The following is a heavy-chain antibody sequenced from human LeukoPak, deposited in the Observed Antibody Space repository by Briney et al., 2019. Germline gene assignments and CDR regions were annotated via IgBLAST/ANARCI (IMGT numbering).Heavy chain of an antibody. Sequence: PSETLSLTCTVSGGSISSSSYYWGWIRQPPGKGLEWIVSIYYSGSTYYNPSLKSRVTISVETSKNQFSLKLSSVTAADTAVYYCAGPSPMTTVTTNDYWGQGTLVTVSS. CDR3: AGPSPMTTVTTNDY. CDR2: IYYSGST. J-gene: IGHJ4*02. CDR1: GGSISSSSYY. V-gene: IGHV4-39*01. D-gene: IGHD4-17*01.